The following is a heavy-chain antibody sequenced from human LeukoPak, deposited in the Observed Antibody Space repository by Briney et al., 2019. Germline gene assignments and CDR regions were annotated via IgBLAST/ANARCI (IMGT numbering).Heavy chain of an antibody. J-gene: IGHJ4*02. CDR2: IGASGDST. CDR3: AKMPVSYSSGWSTFDY. V-gene: IGHV3-23*01. CDR1: GFTFSSYW. Sequence: PGGSLRLSCAASGFTFSSYWMSWVRQAPVKGLEWVSGIGASGDSTYYADSVKGRFTISRDNSKNTLYLQMNSLRAEDTAVYYCAKMPVSYSSGWSTFDYWGRGNLVSVSS. D-gene: IGHD6-19*01.